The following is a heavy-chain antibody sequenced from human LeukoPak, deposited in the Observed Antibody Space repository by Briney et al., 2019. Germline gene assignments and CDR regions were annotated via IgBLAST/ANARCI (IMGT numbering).Heavy chain of an antibody. J-gene: IGHJ4*02. CDR2: ISAYNGNT. Sequence: GASVKVSCKASGYTFTSYGISWVRQAPGQGLEWMGWISAYNGNTNYAQKLQGRVTMTTDTSTGTAYMELRSLRSDDTAVYYCARVRLRLGELSLLLFDYWGQGTLVTVSS. D-gene: IGHD3-16*02. CDR1: GYTFTSYG. CDR3: ARVRLRLGELSLLLFDY. V-gene: IGHV1-18*01.